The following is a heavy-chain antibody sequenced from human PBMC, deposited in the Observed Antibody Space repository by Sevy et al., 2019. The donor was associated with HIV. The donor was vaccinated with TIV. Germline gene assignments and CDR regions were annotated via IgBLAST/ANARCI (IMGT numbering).Heavy chain of an antibody. CDR3: AKVLGGQWLVRGYFDY. V-gene: IGHV3-23*01. Sequence: GGSLRLSCAASGFTFSSYAMSWVRQAPGKGLEWVSAISGSGSSTYYADSVKGRFTISRDNSKNTLYLQMNGLRADDTAVYYCAKVLGGQWLVRGYFDYWGQGTLVTVSS. CDR1: GFTFSSYA. D-gene: IGHD6-19*01. CDR2: ISGSGSST. J-gene: IGHJ4*02.